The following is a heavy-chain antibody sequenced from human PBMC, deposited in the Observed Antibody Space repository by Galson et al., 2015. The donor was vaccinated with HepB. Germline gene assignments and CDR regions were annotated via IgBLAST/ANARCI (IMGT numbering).Heavy chain of an antibody. CDR1: GFTFSDYS. CDR3: ARDPYRSGWLDY. Sequence: SLRLSCAASGFTFSDYSMRWVRQAPGKGLEWVAVISYDGSNKYYADSLKGRCTISRDNSKNTLYLQMNSLRPDDTAVYFCARDPYRSGWLDYWGQGILVTVSS. J-gene: IGHJ4*02. D-gene: IGHD6-19*01. V-gene: IGHV3-30*04. CDR2: ISYDGSNK.